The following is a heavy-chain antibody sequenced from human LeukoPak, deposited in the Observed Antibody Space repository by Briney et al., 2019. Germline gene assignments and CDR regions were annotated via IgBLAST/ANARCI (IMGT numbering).Heavy chain of an antibody. Sequence: SETLSLTCAVYGGSFSGYYWSWIRQPPGKRLEWIGEINHSGSTNYNPSLKSRVTISVDTSKNQFSLKLSSVTAADTAVYYCARGSLVVVPAAILRRHFGWFDPWGQGTLVTVSS. CDR1: GGSFSGYY. D-gene: IGHD2-2*01. J-gene: IGHJ5*02. V-gene: IGHV4-34*01. CDR3: ARGSLVVVPAAILRRHFGWFDP. CDR2: INHSGST.